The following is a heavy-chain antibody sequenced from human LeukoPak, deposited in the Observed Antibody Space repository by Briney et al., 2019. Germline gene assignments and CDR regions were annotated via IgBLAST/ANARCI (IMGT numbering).Heavy chain of an antibody. CDR1: GGSISSGSYY. Sequence: SETLSLTCTVSGGSISSGSYYWSWIRQPAGKGLEWIGRIYTSGSTNYNPSLKSRVTISVDTSKNQFSLKLSSVTAADTAVYYCARQPTVTSEWLAGPISNWFDPRGQGTLVTVSS. V-gene: IGHV4-61*02. CDR3: ARQPTVTSEWLAGPISNWFDP. J-gene: IGHJ5*02. D-gene: IGHD4-17*01. CDR2: IYTSGST.